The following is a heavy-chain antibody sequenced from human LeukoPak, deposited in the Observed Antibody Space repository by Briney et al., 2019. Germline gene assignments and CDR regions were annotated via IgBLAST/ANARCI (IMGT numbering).Heavy chain of an antibody. J-gene: IGHJ3*02. D-gene: IGHD5-24*01. Sequence: PGGSLRLSCAASGFTFSSYSMNWVRQAPGKGLEWVSSISSSSSYIYYADSVKGRFTISRDNAKNSLYLQMNSLRAEDTAVYCCAKTRDGDAFDIWGQGTMVTVSS. CDR3: AKTRDGDAFDI. CDR1: GFTFSSYS. V-gene: IGHV3-21*01. CDR2: ISSSSSYI.